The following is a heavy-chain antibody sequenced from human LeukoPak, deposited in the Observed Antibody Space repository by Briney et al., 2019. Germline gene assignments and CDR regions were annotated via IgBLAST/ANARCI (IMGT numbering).Heavy chain of an antibody. CDR3: ARDLRVGEVLERLWETY. CDR2: ISSSSSYI. J-gene: IGHJ4*02. V-gene: IGHV3-21*01. Sequence: GGSLRLSCAASGFTFSSYSMNWVRQAPGEGLGWGSSISSSSSYIYYADSVKGRFTISRDNAKTSLYLQMNSLRAEDTAVYYCARDLRVGEVLERLWETYWGKGTLVTVSS. CDR1: GFTFSSYS. D-gene: IGHD3-3*01.